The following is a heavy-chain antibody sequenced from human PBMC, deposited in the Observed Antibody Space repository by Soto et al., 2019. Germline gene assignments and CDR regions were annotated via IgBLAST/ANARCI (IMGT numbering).Heavy chain of an antibody. CDR2: ISSSGSTI. CDR1: GFTFSDYY. J-gene: IGHJ4*02. Sequence: LRLSCAASGFTFSDYYMSWIRQAPGKGLEWVSYISSSGSTIYYADSVKGRFTISRDNAKNSLYLQMNSLRAEDTAVYYCARVPYSYGQANNDYWGQGTLVTVSS. V-gene: IGHV3-11*01. CDR3: ARVPYSYGQANNDY. D-gene: IGHD5-18*01.